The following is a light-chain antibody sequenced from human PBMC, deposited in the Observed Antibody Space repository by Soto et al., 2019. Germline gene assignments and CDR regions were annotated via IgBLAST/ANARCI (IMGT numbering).Light chain of an antibody. CDR3: SSYTSSSPLGYV. J-gene: IGLJ1*01. CDR1: SSDVGGYNY. CDR2: EVS. V-gene: IGLV2-14*03. Sequence: QSALTQPASVSGSPGQSITISCTGTSSDVGGYNYVSWYQQHPDKAPKLMIYEVSNRPSGVSNRFSGSKSGNTASLTISGLQAEDEADYYCSSYTSSSPLGYVFGTGTKVT.